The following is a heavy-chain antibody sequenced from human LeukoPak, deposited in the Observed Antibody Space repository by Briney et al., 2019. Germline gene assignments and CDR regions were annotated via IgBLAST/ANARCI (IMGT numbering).Heavy chain of an antibody. D-gene: IGHD4-17*01. CDR2: IISSSSYI. V-gene: IGHV3-21*01. Sequence: GGSLRLSCAASGFTFSSYSMNWVRQAPGEGLEWVSSIISSSSYIYYADSVKGRFTISRDNAKNSLYLQMNSLRAEDTAVYYCARGTVTTPLGYWGQGTLVTVSS. CDR3: ARGTVTTPLGY. CDR1: GFTFSSYS. J-gene: IGHJ4*02.